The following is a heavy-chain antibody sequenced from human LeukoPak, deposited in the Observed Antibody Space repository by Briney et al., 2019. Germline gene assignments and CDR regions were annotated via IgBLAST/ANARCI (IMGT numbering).Heavy chain of an antibody. CDR3: ASVPFREWEPVH. D-gene: IGHD1-26*01. J-gene: IGHJ4*02. V-gene: IGHV3-66*01. CDR1: GFTVSSNY. Sequence: GGSLRLSCAASGFTVSSNYMSWVRQAPGKGLEWVSVIYSGGSTYYADSVKGRFTISRDNSKNTLYLQMNSLRAEDAAVYYCASVPFREWEPVHWGQGTLVTVSS. CDR2: IYSGGST.